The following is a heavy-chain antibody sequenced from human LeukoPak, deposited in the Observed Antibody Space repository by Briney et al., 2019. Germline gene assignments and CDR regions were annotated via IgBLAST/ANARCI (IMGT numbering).Heavy chain of an antibody. CDR2: ISYNRDGI. Sequence: PGGSLRLSCVASGFTFDDYAMHWVRQAPGKGLEWVSGISYNRDGIGYADFVKGRFTVSRDNAKNSLYLQMNSLRSEDTALYYCAKGAAAGIRGYFDYWGQGILVTVSS. J-gene: IGHJ4*02. D-gene: IGHD6-25*01. CDR3: AKGAAAGIRGYFDY. CDR1: GFTFDDYA. V-gene: IGHV3-9*01.